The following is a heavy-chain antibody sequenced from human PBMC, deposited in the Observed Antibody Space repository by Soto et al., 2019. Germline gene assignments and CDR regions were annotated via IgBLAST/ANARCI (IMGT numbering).Heavy chain of an antibody. CDR2: INHSRST. V-gene: IGHV4-34*01. CDR1: GGSFSGYY. CDR3: ARGKHYYGSGRYYYYGMDG. Sequence: PSETLSLTCAVYGGSFSGYYWSWIRQPPGKGLEWIGEINHSRSTNYNPSLKSRITIKVDTSKNQFSLKLSSVTAADTAVYYCARGKHYYGSGRYYYYGMDGWGQGTTVT. D-gene: IGHD3-10*01. J-gene: IGHJ6*02.